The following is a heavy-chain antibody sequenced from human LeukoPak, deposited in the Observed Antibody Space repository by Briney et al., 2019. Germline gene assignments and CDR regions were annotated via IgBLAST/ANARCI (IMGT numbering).Heavy chain of an antibody. Sequence: PSETLSLTCVVSGYSISSGYHWGWIRQPPGKGLEWSGVINHSGSTNYNPSLKSRVTISVDTSKNQFSLKLSSVAAADTAVYYCAGYWSSTSCQSTPWGQGTLVTVSS. CDR3: AGYWSSTSCQSTP. V-gene: IGHV4-38-2*01. D-gene: IGHD2-2*01. CDR1: GYSISSGYH. J-gene: IGHJ5*02. CDR2: INHSGST.